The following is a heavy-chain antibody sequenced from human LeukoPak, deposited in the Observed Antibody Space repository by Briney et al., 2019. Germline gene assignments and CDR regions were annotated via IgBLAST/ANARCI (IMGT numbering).Heavy chain of an antibody. D-gene: IGHD3-9*01. J-gene: IGHJ4*02. CDR3: AKTLDPTYFDY. V-gene: IGHV3-23*01. Sequence: QTGGSLRLSCAASGFTFSNYGMNWVRQAPGTGLQWVSGISASGDSTYYADSVKGRVTISRDNSENTLYLQMNSLRAEDTAVYYCAKTLDPTYFDYWGQGTLVTVSS. CDR2: ISASGDST. CDR1: GFTFSNYG.